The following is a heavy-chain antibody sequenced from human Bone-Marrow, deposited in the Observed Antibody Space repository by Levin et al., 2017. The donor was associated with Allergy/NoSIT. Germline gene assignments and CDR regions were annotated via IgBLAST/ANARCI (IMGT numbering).Heavy chain of an antibody. V-gene: IGHV3-21*06. CDR3: AGEYYSDFSGFDY. D-gene: IGHD3-22*01. CDR2: ISTSGTDT. Sequence: PGESLKISCAASGFTFSTYNMNWVRQAPGKGLEWVASISTSGTDTFYADSVKGRLTISRDNTKNSLYLQMNSLRAEDTGVYYCAGEYYSDFSGFDYWGQGTLVTVSS. CDR1: GFTFSTYN. J-gene: IGHJ4*02.